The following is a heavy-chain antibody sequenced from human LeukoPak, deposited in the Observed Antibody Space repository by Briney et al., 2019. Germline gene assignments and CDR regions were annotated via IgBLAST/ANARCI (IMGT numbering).Heavy chain of an antibody. D-gene: IGHD5-18*01. CDR3: ARFQGRGYSYGLNLDY. J-gene: IGHJ4*02. CDR1: GGSFSGYY. V-gene: IGHV4-34*01. CDR2: INHSGST. Sequence: SETLSLTCAVYGGSFSGYYWSWIRQPPGKGLEWIGEINHSGSTNYNPSLKCRVTISVDTSKNQFSLKLSSVTAADTAVYYCARFQGRGYSYGLNLDYWGQGTLVTVSS.